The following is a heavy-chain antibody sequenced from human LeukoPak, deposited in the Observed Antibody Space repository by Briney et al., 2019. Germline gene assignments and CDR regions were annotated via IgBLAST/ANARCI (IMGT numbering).Heavy chain of an antibody. J-gene: IGHJ4*02. V-gene: IGHV1-18*01. Sequence: GESLKISCKGSGYSFTSYGISWVRQAPGQGLEWMGWISAYNGNTNYAQKLQGRVTMTTDTSTSTAYMELRSLRSDDTAVYYCARPVDTAMGSDYWGQGTLVTVSS. CDR1: GYSFTSYG. CDR3: ARPVDTAMGSDY. D-gene: IGHD5-18*01. CDR2: ISAYNGNT.